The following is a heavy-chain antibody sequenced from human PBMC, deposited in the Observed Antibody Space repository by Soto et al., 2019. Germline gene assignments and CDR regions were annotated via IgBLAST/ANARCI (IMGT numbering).Heavy chain of an antibody. CDR3: ARAPKHYDSSTGGSWFDP. J-gene: IGHJ5*02. CDR2: IIPIFGTA. D-gene: IGHD3-22*01. V-gene: IGHV1-69*13. Sequence: GASVEVSCKASGGTFSSYAISWVRQAPGQGLEWMGGIIPIFGTANYAQKFQGRVTITADESTSTAYMELSSLRSEDTAVYYCARAPKHYDSSTGGSWFDPWGQGTLVTVSS. CDR1: GGTFSSYA.